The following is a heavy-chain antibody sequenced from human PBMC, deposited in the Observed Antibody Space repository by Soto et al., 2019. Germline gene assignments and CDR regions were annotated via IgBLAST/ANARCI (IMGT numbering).Heavy chain of an antibody. CDR2: ISSSGYI. J-gene: IGHJ6*02. CDR3: ARDRSYSLDV. V-gene: IGHV3-21*01. CDR1: GFNFNSYT. Sequence: PGGSLRLSCAASGFNFNSYTINWVRQAPGKRLEWLSSISSSGYIFSTDSVRGRFTISRDNAKNSVYLQINSLRAEDTAVYYCARDRSYSLDVWGQGTTVTVSS.